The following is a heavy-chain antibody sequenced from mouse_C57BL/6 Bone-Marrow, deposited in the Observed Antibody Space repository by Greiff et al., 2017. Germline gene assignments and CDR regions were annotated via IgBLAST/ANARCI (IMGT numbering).Heavy chain of an antibody. J-gene: IGHJ2*01. CDR3: RTGDGYFYFDY. Sequence: VQLQQSGAELVRPGASVKLSCTASGFNIKDDYMHWVKQRPEQGLEWIGWIDPENGDTEYASKFQGKATITADTSSNTAYLQLSSLTSEDTAVYYCRTGDGYFYFDYWGQGTTLTVSS. CDR1: GFNIKDDY. V-gene: IGHV14-4*01. D-gene: IGHD2-3*01. CDR2: IDPENGDT.